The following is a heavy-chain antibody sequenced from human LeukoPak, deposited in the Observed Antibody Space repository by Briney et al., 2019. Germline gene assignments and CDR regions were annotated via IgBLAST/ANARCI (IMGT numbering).Heavy chain of an antibody. V-gene: IGHV3-7*01. J-gene: IGHJ6*03. CDR1: GFTFSNYW. Sequence: GGSLRLSCAASGFTFSNYWMSWVRQAPGKGLEWVANIKQDGSEKYYVDSVKGRFTISRDNAKNSLYLQMNSLRAEDTAVYYCAREDRDLGSDFWSGYYRHMDVWGKGTTVTVSS. CDR2: IKQDGSEK. CDR3: AREDRDLGSDFWSGYYRHMDV. D-gene: IGHD3-3*01.